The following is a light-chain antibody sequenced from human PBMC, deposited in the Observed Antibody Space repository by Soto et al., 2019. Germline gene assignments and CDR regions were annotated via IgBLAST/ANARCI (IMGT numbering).Light chain of an antibody. CDR2: EVS. Sequence: QSVLAQPPSASGSPGQSVTISCAGTSNDFGGYNFVSWYQQHPGKAPKLMIFEVSKRPSGVPDRFSGSKFGNTASLTVSGLQAEDEADYYCSSYAGNNIFYVFGTGTKVTVL. CDR3: SSYAGNNIFYV. J-gene: IGLJ1*01. V-gene: IGLV2-8*01. CDR1: SNDFGGYNF.